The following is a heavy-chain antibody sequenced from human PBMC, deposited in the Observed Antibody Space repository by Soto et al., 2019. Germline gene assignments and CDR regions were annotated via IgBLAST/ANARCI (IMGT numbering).Heavy chain of an antibody. V-gene: IGHV1-3*01. CDR1: GYTFSNFA. Sequence: QVQLVQSGAEVKKPGASVKVSCKASGYTFSNFAMHSVRQAPGQRLEWMGWINAGNWITKYSQKLRGRVTITRDTAARTAYRELSSLISEDTGVYDSATDARSLDYWGQGTLVTVSS. CDR3: ATDARSLDY. J-gene: IGHJ4*02. CDR2: INAGNWIT.